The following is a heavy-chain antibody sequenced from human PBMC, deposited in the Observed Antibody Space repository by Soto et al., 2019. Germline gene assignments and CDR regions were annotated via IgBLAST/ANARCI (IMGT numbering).Heavy chain of an antibody. J-gene: IGHJ6*02. CDR1: GDSVSSNSAA. D-gene: IGHD6-6*01. CDR2: TYYRSKWYN. Sequence: SQTLSLTCAISGDSVSSNSAAWNWIRQSPSRGLEWLGRTYYRSKWYNDYAVSVKSRITINPDTSKNQFSLQLNSVTPEDTAVYYCARDKSIAARGYYYYGMDVWVPETLLVTVSS. CDR3: ARDKSIAARGYYYYGMDV. V-gene: IGHV6-1*01.